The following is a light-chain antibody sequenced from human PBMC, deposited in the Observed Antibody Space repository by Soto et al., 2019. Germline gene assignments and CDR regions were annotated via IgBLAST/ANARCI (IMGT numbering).Light chain of an antibody. Sequence: QSVLTQPPSASGTPGQRVTISCSGNTSNIGSNYVYWFQQLPGAAPKLLISRNVQRPSGVPDRFSGSKSGASASLAISGPRSEDEADYYCATWDDSLSAWMFGGGTKVTVL. CDR1: TSNIGSNY. CDR3: ATWDDSLSAWM. J-gene: IGLJ3*02. V-gene: IGLV1-47*01. CDR2: RNV.